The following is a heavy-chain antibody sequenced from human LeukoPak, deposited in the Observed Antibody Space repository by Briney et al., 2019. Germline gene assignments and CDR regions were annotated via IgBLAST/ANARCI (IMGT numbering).Heavy chain of an antibody. J-gene: IGHJ5*02. CDR3: ARSKAHLSTSWYGTWFDP. D-gene: IGHD2-2*01. V-gene: IGHV4-59*11. CDR2: IYHRGNT. CDR1: GGSISSHY. Sequence: SETLSLTRTVSGGSISSHYWNWIRQTPGKGLEWIGYIYHRGNTNYNPSLESRVTISVDTSKNQFSLKLTSVTAADTAVYYCARSKAHLSTSWYGTWFDPWGQGTLVTVSS.